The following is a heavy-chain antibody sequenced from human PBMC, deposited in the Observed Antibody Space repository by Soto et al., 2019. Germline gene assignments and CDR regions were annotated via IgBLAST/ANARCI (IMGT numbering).Heavy chain of an antibody. CDR3: VKEKMRAFDY. J-gene: IGHJ4*02. V-gene: IGHV3-30*18. CDR2: ILNDGHNQ. Sequence: QVQLVQSGGGVVQPGRSLRLSCAASGFSFNPYAMHWVRQAPGKGLEWVGVILNDGHNQYFADSVQGRFTISRDNANNTLYLQMNSLRPEDTVVYYWVKEKMRAFDYWGQGTLVTVSS. CDR1: GFSFNPYA.